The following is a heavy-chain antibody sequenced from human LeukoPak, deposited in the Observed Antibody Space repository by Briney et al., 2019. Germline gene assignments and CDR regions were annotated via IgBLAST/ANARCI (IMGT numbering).Heavy chain of an antibody. CDR2: IYHSGST. J-gene: IGHJ4*02. D-gene: IGHD4-23*01. CDR1: SYSISSGYY. Sequence: PSETLSLTCAVSSYSISSGYYWGWIRQPPGKGLEWIGSIYHSGSTYYNPSLKSRVTISVDTSKNQFSLKLSSVTAADTAVYYCARRTIGTTVVTPDFDYWGQGTLVTVSS. CDR3: ARRTIGTTVVTPDFDY. V-gene: IGHV4-38-2*01.